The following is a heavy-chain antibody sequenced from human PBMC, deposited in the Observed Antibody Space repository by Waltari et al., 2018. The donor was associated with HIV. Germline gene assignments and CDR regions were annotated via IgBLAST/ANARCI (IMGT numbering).Heavy chain of an antibody. V-gene: IGHV3-9*01. D-gene: IGHD3-22*01. J-gene: IGHJ4*02. Sequence: EVQLVESGGDLVQPGRSLRLSCAASGFTCDDYAMHWVRQAPGKGLEWVSGINWNSDNIGYADSVKGRFTISRDHAKNSLYLQMNSLRPEDTALYYCAKAYDSSGFQYYFDYWGQGTLVTVSS. CDR1: GFTCDDYA. CDR2: INWNSDNI. CDR3: AKAYDSSGFQYYFDY.